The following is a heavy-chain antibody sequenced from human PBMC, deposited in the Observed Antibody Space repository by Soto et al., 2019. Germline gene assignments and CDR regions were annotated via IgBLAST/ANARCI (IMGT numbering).Heavy chain of an antibody. CDR2: LRLGGQAT. D-gene: IGHD5-12*01. V-gene: IGHV1-46*03. CDR1: GYTFSHYH. J-gene: IGHJ4*02. Sequence: QVQLVQSGAEVKKPGASVRISCQASGYTFSHYHINWVRQAPGHGLEWIGRLRLGGQATTDSQQFQGRVTMTSDTSTATVYMELSSLRSDDTAVYYCTRGPFSGYDSYFDYWGQGTLITVSS. CDR3: TRGPFSGYDSYFDY.